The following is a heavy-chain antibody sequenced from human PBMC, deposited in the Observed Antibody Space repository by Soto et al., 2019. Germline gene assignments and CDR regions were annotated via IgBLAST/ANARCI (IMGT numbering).Heavy chain of an antibody. CDR1: GGSISSSSYY. Sequence: PSETLSLTCTVSGGSISSSSYYWGWIRQPPGKGLEWIGSIYYSGTTYYNPSLKSRVTISVDTSKIQFSLKLSSVTAADTAVYYCASPRGNSGYESFDYWGQGTLVTVSS. CDR3: ASPRGNSGYESFDY. CDR2: IYYSGTT. V-gene: IGHV4-39*01. D-gene: IGHD5-12*01. J-gene: IGHJ4*02.